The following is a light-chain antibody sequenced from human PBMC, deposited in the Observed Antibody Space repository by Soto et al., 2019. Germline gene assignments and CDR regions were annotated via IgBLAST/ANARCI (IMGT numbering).Light chain of an antibody. CDR3: QQYGSSPYT. Sequence: EIVMTQSPATLSVSPVERATLSCRASQSVSRKLAWYQQTPGQAPRLLIYGASSRATGIPDRFSGSGSGTDFTLTISRLEPEDFAVYYCQQYGSSPYTFGQGTKVDI. CDR2: GAS. CDR1: QSVSRK. V-gene: IGKV3-20*01. J-gene: IGKJ2*01.